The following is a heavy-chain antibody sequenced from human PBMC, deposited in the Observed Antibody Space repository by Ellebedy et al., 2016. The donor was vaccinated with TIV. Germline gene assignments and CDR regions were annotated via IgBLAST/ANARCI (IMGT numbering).Heavy chain of an antibody. D-gene: IGHD2-21*01. V-gene: IGHV3-23*01. CDR3: YSGGY. CDR2: ISYSSDIT. CDR1: GFTFNSYA. J-gene: IGHJ4*02. Sequence: GESLKISXAASGFTFNSYAMSWVRQAPGKGLEWVSSISYSSDITHYADSVKGRFTISRDNAKNSLFLQMNSLRVEDTAVYYCYSGGYWGQGTLVTVSS.